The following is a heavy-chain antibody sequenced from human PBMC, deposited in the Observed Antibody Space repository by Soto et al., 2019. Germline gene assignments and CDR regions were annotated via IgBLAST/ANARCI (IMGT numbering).Heavy chain of an antibody. J-gene: IGHJ6*02. CDR1: GGSISSYY. CDR3: ARGPYYDFWSSSGMDV. D-gene: IGHD3-3*01. Sequence: LSLTCTVSGGSISSYYWSWIRQPPGKGLEWIGYIYYSGSTNYNPSLKSRVTISVDTSKNQFSLKLSSVTAADTAVYYCARGPYYDFWSSSGMDVWGQGTTVTVSS. V-gene: IGHV4-59*01. CDR2: IYYSGST.